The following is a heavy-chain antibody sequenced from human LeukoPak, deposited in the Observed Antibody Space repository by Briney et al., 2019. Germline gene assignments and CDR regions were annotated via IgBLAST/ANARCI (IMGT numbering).Heavy chain of an antibody. V-gene: IGHV3-21*01. CDR2: ISSSSSYI. CDR3: ARDPESYYYYMDV. CDR1: GFTFSSYG. J-gene: IGHJ6*03. Sequence: GGSLRLSCAASGFTFSSYGMSWVRQAPGKGLEWVSSISSSSSYIYYADSVKGRFTISRDNAKNSLYLQMNSLRAEDTAVYYCARDPESYYYYMDVWGKGTTVTISS.